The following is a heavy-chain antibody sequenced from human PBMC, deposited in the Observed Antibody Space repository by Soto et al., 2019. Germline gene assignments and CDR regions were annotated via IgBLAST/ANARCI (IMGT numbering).Heavy chain of an antibody. CDR2: IYYSGST. CDR1: GGSISSSSYY. J-gene: IGHJ3*02. V-gene: IGHV4-39*01. CDR3: ARWARVTSDAFDI. Sequence: SETLSLTCTVSGGSISSSSYYWGWIRQPPGKGLEWIGSIYYSGSTYYNPSLKSRVTISVDTSKNQFSLKLSSVTAADTAVYYCARWARVTSDAFDIWGQGTMVTVSS. D-gene: IGHD4-17*01.